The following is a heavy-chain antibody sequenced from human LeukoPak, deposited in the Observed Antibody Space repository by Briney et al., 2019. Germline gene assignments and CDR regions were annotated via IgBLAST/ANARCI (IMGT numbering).Heavy chain of an antibody. D-gene: IGHD5-24*01. CDR2: IYYRGST. V-gene: IGHV4-39*01. CDR3: ASLMATRRRPFDY. Sequence: PSETLSLTCTVSGGSISSNSYSWGWIRQPPGKGLEWIGSIYYRGSTYYNPSLKSRVTISVETSKNQFSLKLSSVTAADTAVYYCASLMATRRRPFDYWGQGTLVTVSS. CDR1: GGSISSNSYS. J-gene: IGHJ4*02.